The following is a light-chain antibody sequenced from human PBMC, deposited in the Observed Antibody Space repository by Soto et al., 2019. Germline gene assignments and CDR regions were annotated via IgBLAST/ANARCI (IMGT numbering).Light chain of an antibody. J-gene: IGKJ1*01. CDR3: QQSYSTTWT. CDR1: QSINNW. Sequence: DIQMTQSPSTLSGSVGDRVTITCRASQSINNWLAWYQQRPGKAPKLLIYAASSLQSGVPSRFSGSGSETHFTLTISSLQPEDFATYSCQQSYSTTWTFGQGTKVDIK. V-gene: IGKV1-39*01. CDR2: AAS.